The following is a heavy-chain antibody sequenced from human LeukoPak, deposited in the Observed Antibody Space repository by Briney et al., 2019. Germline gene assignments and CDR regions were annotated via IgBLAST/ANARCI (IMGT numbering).Heavy chain of an antibody. D-gene: IGHD3-16*01. CDR1: GFTFTSYG. J-gene: IGHJ4*02. V-gene: IGHV3-33*01. CDR2: IWYDGSNT. Sequence: GGSLRLSCSASGFTFTSYGMYWVRQALGKGLEWVAVIWYDGSNTYYGDSVKGRFTITRDNSKNTHYLEMNSLRAEDTAVYFCARGGTLVDYFEFWGQGTRVTVSS. CDR3: ARGGTLVDYFEF.